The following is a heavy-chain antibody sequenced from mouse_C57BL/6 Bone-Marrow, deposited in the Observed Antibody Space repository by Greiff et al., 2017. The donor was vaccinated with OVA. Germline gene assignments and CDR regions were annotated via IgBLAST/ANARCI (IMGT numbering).Heavy chain of an antibody. J-gene: IGHJ3*01. Sequence: QVQLQQSGAELVKPGASVKLSCKASGYTFTSYWMHWVKQRPGQGLEWIGMIHPNSGSTNYNEKFKSKATLTVDKSSSTAYMQLSSLTSEDSAVYYCARRDYYGGFAYWGQGTLVTVSA. D-gene: IGHD1-1*01. CDR2: IHPNSGST. CDR3: ARRDYYGGFAY. V-gene: IGHV1-64*01. CDR1: GYTFTSYW.